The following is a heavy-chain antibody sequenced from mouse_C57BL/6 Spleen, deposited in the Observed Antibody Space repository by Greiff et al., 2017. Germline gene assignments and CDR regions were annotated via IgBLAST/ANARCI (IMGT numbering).Heavy chain of an antibody. CDR3: ARQGGSYDYFYAMDY. CDR1: GFTFSSYG. V-gene: IGHV5-6*01. CDR2: ISSGGSYT. J-gene: IGHJ4*01. D-gene: IGHD2-4*01. Sequence: EVQGVESGGDLVKPGGSLKLSCAASGFTFSSYGMSWVRQTPDKRLEWVATISSGGSYTYYPDSVKGRFTISRDNAKNTLYLQMSSLKSEDTAMYYCARQGGSYDYFYAMDYWGQGTSVTVSS.